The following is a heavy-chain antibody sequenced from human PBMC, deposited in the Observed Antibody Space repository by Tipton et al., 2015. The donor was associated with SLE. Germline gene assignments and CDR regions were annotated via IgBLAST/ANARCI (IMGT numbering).Heavy chain of an antibody. V-gene: IGHV4-61*09. Sequence: TLSLTCTVSGGSVSSGSYYWSWIRQPAGKGLEWIGYISPSGSTNYNPSLKSRVTMSVDTSKNQFSLKLTSVTAADTAVYYCARDPPSTGWSSYWYFDLWGRGTLVTVSS. CDR1: GGSVSSGSYY. CDR2: ISPSGST. CDR3: ARDPPSTGWSSYWYFDL. D-gene: IGHD2-8*02. J-gene: IGHJ2*01.